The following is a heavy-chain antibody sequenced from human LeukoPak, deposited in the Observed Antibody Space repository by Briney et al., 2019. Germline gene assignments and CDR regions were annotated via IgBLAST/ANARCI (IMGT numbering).Heavy chain of an antibody. CDR2: IRFSGST. J-gene: IGHJ5*02. V-gene: IGHV4-59*01. Sequence: KPSETLSLTCTVSDASISSFHWTWIRQSPVKGHEWIGSIRFSGSTDYNPSLQSRVTIAVDTSKNQVSLRLNSVTAADTAVYYCARGVVAAAGKVSGWFDPWGQGTLVTVSS. CDR1: DASISSFH. CDR3: ARGVVAAAGKVSGWFDP. D-gene: IGHD6-13*01.